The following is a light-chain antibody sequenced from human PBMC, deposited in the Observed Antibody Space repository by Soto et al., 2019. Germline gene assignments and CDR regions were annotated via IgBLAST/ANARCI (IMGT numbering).Light chain of an antibody. Sequence: IEMTQSPCSLPSSVGDTVTITCQASQDINKNLIWYQQKPGKAPKLLIYDASDLETGVPSRFSGSGSGTGFTFTISSLQPEDFATYYCQQYESLPLTFGQGTRLEI. J-gene: IGKJ5*01. CDR1: QDINKN. CDR2: DAS. CDR3: QQYESLPLT. V-gene: IGKV1-33*01.